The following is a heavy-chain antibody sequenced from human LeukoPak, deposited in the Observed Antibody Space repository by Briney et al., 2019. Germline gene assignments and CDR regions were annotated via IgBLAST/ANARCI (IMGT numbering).Heavy chain of an antibody. D-gene: IGHD1-1*01. CDR1: GGSISSYY. CDR3: ARVAQGGSSTGPAWRFDP. V-gene: IGHV4-4*07. Sequence: SETLSLTCTVSGGSISSYYWSWIRQPAGKGLEWIGRIYTSGSTNYNPSLKSRVTMSVDTSKNQFSLKLSSVTAADTAVYYCARVAQGGSSTGPAWRFDPWGQGTLVTVSS. CDR2: IYTSGST. J-gene: IGHJ5*02.